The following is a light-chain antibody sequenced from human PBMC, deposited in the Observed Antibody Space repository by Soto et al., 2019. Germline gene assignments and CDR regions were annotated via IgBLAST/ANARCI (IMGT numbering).Light chain of an antibody. Sequence: DIQITEAPSTLSGSGLGRLAVSCRASQTISSWLAWYQQKPGKAPKLLIYKASTLKSGVPSRFSGSGSGTEFTLTISSLQPDDFATYYCQHYNSYSEAFGQGTKVDIK. CDR3: QHYNSYSEA. V-gene: IGKV1-5*03. CDR2: KAS. J-gene: IGKJ1*01. CDR1: QTISSW.